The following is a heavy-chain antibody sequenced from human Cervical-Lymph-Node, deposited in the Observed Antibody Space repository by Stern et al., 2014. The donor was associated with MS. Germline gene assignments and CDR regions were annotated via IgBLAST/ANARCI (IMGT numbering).Heavy chain of an antibody. CDR3: ARAPAIVVVTASYYCYGMDV. Sequence: VQLVESGAEVKKPGASVKVSCKASGYTFTSYGISWVRQSPGQGLEWMGRINAYNGNLNYAQKLEGKVTMTTDTSTSTAYMALRSLRSGDTAVYYSARAPAIVVVTASYYCYGMDVWGQGTTVTVSS. V-gene: IGHV1-18*01. J-gene: IGHJ6*02. D-gene: IGHD2-21*02. CDR2: INAYNGNL. CDR1: GYTFTSYG.